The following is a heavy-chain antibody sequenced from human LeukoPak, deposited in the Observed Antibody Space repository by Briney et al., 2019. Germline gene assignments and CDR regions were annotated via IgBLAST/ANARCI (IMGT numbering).Heavy chain of an antibody. D-gene: IGHD6-19*01. Sequence: PGGSLRLSCAASGFTFSSYSMNWVRQAPGKGLEWVSSISSSSNYIYYADSVKVRFTISRDNAKNTLYLQMNSLRAEDTAVYYCAREPAVAGNWFDPWGQGTLVTVSS. CDR1: GFTFSSYS. V-gene: IGHV3-21*01. CDR2: ISSSSNYI. J-gene: IGHJ5*02. CDR3: AREPAVAGNWFDP.